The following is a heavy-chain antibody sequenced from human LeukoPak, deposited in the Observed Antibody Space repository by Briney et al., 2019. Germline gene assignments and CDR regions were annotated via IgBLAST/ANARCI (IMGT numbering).Heavy chain of an antibody. CDR2: IVVGSGNT. J-gene: IGHJ4*02. CDR3: ATSTAVAGSLDY. D-gene: IGHD6-19*01. V-gene: IGHV1-58*02. CDR1: GFTFTSSA. Sequence: GTSVKVSCKASGFTFTSSAMQWVRQARGQRLEWIGWIVVGSGNTNYAQKFQERVTITRDMSTSTAYMELSSLRSEDTAVYYCATSTAVAGSLDYWGQGTLVTVSS.